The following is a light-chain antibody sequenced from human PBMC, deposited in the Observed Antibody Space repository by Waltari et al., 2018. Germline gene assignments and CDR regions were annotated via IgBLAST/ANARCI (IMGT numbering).Light chain of an antibody. CDR2: SAS. CDR3: LQYNSNPYS. CDR1: QGISTY. J-gene: IGKJ2*03. V-gene: IGKV1-17*01. Sequence: DIQMTQSPSSLSASAGDRVTITCRASQGISTYLNWYQQKPGKAPKRMIYSASSLESGVPSRFSGSGSGTDFTLTISSLQPEDFATDYCLQYNSNPYSFGQGTKVEIK.